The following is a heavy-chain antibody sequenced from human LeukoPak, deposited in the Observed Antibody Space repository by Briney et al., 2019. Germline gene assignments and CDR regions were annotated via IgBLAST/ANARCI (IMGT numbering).Heavy chain of an antibody. Sequence: ASVKVSCKASGYTFTGYYMHWVRQAPGQGLEWMGWINPNSGGTNYAQKFQGRVTMTRDTSISTAYMELSRLRSDDTAVYYCAREADTAMVPFDYWGQGTLVTVSS. CDR3: AREADTAMVPFDY. D-gene: IGHD5-18*01. CDR1: GYTFTGYY. CDR2: INPNSGGT. J-gene: IGHJ4*02. V-gene: IGHV1-2*02.